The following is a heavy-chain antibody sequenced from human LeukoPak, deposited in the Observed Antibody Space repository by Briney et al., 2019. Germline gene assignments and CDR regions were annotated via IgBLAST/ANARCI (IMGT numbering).Heavy chain of an antibody. CDR3: ARDLASCAGDCYSDGFDY. J-gene: IGHJ4*02. V-gene: IGHV4-38-2*02. CDR1: GYSISSGYY. Sequence: SETLSLTCTVSGYSISSGYYWGWIRQSPGKGLEWIGSIYHGGSTYYNPSLRSRVIVSVDTSKNHFSLKMSSVPAADTAVYYCARDLASCAGDCYSDGFDYWGQGALVTVSS. D-gene: IGHD2-21*02. CDR2: IYHGGST.